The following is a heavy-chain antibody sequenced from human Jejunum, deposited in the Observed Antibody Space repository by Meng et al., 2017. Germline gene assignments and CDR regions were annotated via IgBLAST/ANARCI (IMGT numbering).Heavy chain of an antibody. CDR3: VRDQGIVGASYFAF. CDR2: IYSGGTT. Sequence: GESLKISCAGSGFSVSNNYMNWVRQAPGKGLEWVSVIYSGGTTFYADSVKGRFTISRDNSKNTLYLQMSSLRADDTAVYYCVRDQGIVGASYFAFWGHGTLVNGSS. J-gene: IGHJ4*01. D-gene: IGHD1-26*01. V-gene: IGHV3-66*02. CDR1: GFSVSNNY.